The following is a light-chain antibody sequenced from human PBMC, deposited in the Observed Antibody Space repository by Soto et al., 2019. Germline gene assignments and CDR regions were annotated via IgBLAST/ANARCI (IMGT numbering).Light chain of an antibody. J-gene: IGKJ5*01. CDR3: MQSTQLPPT. Sequence: VMTQTPLSLSVAPGQPASISCKSIQXLLHITGETFLFWYLQKPGQSPQLLIYEVSTRVSGVPDRFSGSGSGTDFTLEISRVETDDVGIYYCMQSTQLPPTFGQGTRLEN. V-gene: IGKV2D-29*02. CDR2: EVS. CDR1: QXLLHITGETF.